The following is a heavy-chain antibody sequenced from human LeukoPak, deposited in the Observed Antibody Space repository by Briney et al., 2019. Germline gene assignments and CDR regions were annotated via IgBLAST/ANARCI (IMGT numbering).Heavy chain of an antibody. J-gene: IGHJ3*02. V-gene: IGHV3-48*01. CDR1: GFTFSGYE. CDR3: SRDLGDWGHAFDI. D-gene: IGHD7-27*01. Sequence: GGSLRLSCAASGFTFSGYEVNWVRQAPGKGLECVSYISSTSSTIYDEASVKDRFTSSRDNAKKSLYLQMNSLRAEDTAVYYCSRDLGDWGHAFDIWGQGTMVTVSS. CDR2: ISSTSSTI.